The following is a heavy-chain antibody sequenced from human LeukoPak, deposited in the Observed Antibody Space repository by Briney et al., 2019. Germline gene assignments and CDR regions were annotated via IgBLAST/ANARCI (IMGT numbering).Heavy chain of an antibody. Sequence: ASVKVSCKVSGYTLTELSMHWVRQAPGKGLEWMGGFDPEDGETIYAQKFQGRVTMTEDTSTDTAYMELSSLRSEDTAVYYCATRVYCSGGSCYSVYYDSSGTRDAFDIWGQGTMVTVSS. J-gene: IGHJ3*02. CDR1: GYTLTELS. D-gene: IGHD2-15*01. V-gene: IGHV1-24*01. CDR2: FDPEDGET. CDR3: ATRVYCSGGSCYSVYYDSSGTRDAFDI.